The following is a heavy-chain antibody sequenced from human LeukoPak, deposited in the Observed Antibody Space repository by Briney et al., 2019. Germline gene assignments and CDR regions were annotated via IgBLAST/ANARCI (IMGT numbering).Heavy chain of an antibody. Sequence: PSETLSLTCTVSGGSISSGGYYWSWIRQHPGKGLEWIGYIYYSGSTYYNPSLKSRVTLSVDTSKNQFSLKLSSVTAADTAVYYCARGEPAARGDYFDYWGQGTLVTVSS. CDR1: GGSISSGGYY. CDR3: ARGEPAARGDYFDY. V-gene: IGHV4-31*03. CDR2: IYYSGST. J-gene: IGHJ4*02. D-gene: IGHD2-2*01.